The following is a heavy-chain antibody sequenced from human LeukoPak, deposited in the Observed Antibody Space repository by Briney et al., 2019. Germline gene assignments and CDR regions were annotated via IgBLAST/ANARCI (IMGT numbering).Heavy chain of an antibody. V-gene: IGHV3-23*01. Sequence: GGSLRLSCAASGFTFSSYAMSWVRQAPGKGLEWVSGISGSGGSTYYADSVKGRFTISRDNSKNTLYLQMNSLRAEDTAVYYCAKVFLVVVPAASLSSFDYWGQGTLVTVSS. CDR3: AKVFLVVVPAASLSSFDY. J-gene: IGHJ4*02. CDR1: GFTFSSYA. D-gene: IGHD2-2*01. CDR2: ISGSGGST.